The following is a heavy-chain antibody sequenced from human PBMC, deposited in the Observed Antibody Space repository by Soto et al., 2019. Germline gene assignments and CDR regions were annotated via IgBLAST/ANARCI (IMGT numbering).Heavy chain of an antibody. CDR2: IYYSGST. CDR3: ARHSEEGMIVVVITPNFDY. J-gene: IGHJ4*02. Sequence: SETLSLTCTVSGGSISSSSYYWGWIRQPPGKGLEWIGSIYYSGSTYYNPSLKSRVTISVDTSKNQFSLKLSSVTAADTAVYYCARHSEEGMIVVVITPNFDYWGQGTLVTVSS. CDR1: GGSISSSSYY. V-gene: IGHV4-39*01. D-gene: IGHD3-22*01.